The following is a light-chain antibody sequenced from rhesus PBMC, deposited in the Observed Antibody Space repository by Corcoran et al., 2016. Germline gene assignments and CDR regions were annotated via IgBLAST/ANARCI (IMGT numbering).Light chain of an antibody. CDR1: QGINKE. CDR3: LQDYTTPLT. CDR2: AAS. J-gene: IGKJ4*01. V-gene: IGKV1-94*01. Sequence: DIQMTQSPSSLSASVGDRVTVTCRASQGINKELSWYQQKPGKAPTLLIYAASSLKPGVSSRFSGSGSGTYFTLTIRSLQHEDVATYYCLQDYTTPLTFGGGTKVEIK.